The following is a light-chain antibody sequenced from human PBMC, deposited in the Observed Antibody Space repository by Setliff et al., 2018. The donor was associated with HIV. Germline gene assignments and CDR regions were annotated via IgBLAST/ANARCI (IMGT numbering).Light chain of an antibody. J-gene: IGLJ1*01. CDR3: SSYAGSNNV. Sequence: QSALTQPASVSGSPGQSITISCTGTSSDVGGFNYVSWYQQHPGKAPKLMISDVSNRPSGVSNRFSGSKSGNTASLTISGLQAEDEADYYCSSYAGSNNVFGTGTKVTVL. CDR2: DVS. CDR1: SSDVGGFNY. V-gene: IGLV2-14*03.